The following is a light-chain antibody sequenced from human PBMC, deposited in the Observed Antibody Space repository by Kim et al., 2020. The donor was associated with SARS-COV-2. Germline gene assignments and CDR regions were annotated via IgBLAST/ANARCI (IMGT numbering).Light chain of an antibody. Sequence: SSELTQDPAVSVALGQTVRITCQGDSLRSYYASWYQQKPGQAPVLVIYGKNNRPSGIPDRFSGSSSGDTASFTSTGAQGEDEAVYYCNSRDSSGNHWVFC. CDR3: NSRDSSGNHWV. J-gene: IGLJ3*02. V-gene: IGLV3-19*01. CDR2: GKN. CDR1: SLRSYY.